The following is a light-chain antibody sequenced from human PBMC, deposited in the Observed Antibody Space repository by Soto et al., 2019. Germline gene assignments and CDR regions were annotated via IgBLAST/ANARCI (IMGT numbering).Light chain of an antibody. V-gene: IGKV1-5*01. CDR2: DAS. CDR1: QSFTSW. CDR3: QQYTDYPGT. Sequence: DIQMTQSPSTLSASVGDSVTITCRASQSFTSWLAWYQQKPGKAPKLLIFDASTLQSGVPSRFSGSGSGTQFTLTISSLQPDDFATYYCQQYTDYPGTFGQGTKVDIK. J-gene: IGKJ1*01.